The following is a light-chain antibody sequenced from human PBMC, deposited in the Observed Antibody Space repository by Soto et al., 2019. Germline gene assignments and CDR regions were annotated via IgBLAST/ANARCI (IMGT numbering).Light chain of an antibody. V-gene: IGKV3-20*01. CDR3: QQYGTSPLT. Sequence: EIVLTQSPGTLSLSPGERATLSCRASQSVTNKYFAWYQQKPCQDPRLLIYGTSSRANGIPDRFSGSGSGTDFSLTISRLEPEDSAVYYCQQYGTSPLTFGVGTKVAIK. CDR1: QSVTNKY. CDR2: GTS. J-gene: IGKJ4*01.